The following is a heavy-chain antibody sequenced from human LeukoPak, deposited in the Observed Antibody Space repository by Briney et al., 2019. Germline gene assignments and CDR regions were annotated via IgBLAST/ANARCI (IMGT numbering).Heavy chain of an antibody. Sequence: ASVKVSCKASGYTFTSYDINWVRQATGQGLEWMGWMNPNSGNTGYAQKFQGRVTMTRNTSISTAYMELSSLRSEDTAVYYCARGELLYYYDSSGYGWFDPWGQGTLVTVSS. CDR1: GYTFTSYD. V-gene: IGHV1-8*01. CDR2: MNPNSGNT. CDR3: ARGELLYYYDSSGYGWFDP. D-gene: IGHD3-22*01. J-gene: IGHJ5*02.